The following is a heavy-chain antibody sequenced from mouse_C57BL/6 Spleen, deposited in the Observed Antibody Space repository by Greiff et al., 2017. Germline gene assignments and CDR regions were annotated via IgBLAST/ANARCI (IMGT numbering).Heavy chain of an antibody. CDR2: ITPNNGGT. J-gene: IGHJ4*01. D-gene: IGHD2-5*01. CDR3: ARCTYYSNAYYDARDY. Sequence: VQLQQSGPELVKPGASVKIPCKASGYTFTDYTMDWVKQSPGKSLEWIGDITPNNGGTIYNQKFKGKATLTVDKSSSTAYMELRSLTSEDTAVYYCARCTYYSNAYYDARDYWGQGTSVTVSS. CDR1: GYTFTDYT. V-gene: IGHV1-18*01.